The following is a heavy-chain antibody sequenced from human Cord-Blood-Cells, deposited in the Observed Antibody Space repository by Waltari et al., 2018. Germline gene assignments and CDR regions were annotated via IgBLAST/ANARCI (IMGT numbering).Heavy chain of an antibody. CDR2: CDREDGET. J-gene: IGHJ4*02. Sequence: QVQLVQSGAEVKKPGASVKVSCKVSGYTLTELSMHSVRQAPGKGLEWMGVCDREDGETIYAKKFQGRVTMTGGTSTDRDYMERSSLRSEDTAVDYCATGWSGYDALFYYWGQGTLVTVS. V-gene: IGHV1-24*01. CDR1: GYTLTELS. CDR3: ATGWSGYDALFYY. D-gene: IGHD3-3*01.